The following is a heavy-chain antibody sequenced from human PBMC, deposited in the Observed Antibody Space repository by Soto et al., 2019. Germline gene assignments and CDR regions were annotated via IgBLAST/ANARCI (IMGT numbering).Heavy chain of an antibody. Sequence: PGGSLRLSCAASGFTFSSYWMSWVRQAPGKGLEWVANIKQDGSNKYYADSVKGRFTISRDNSKNTLYLQMNSLRAEDTAVYYCAKDLYYDYYYGMDVWGQGTTVTVSS. J-gene: IGHJ6*02. CDR1: GFTFSSYW. CDR2: IKQDGSNK. D-gene: IGHD3-10*01. V-gene: IGHV3-7*01. CDR3: AKDLYYDYYYGMDV.